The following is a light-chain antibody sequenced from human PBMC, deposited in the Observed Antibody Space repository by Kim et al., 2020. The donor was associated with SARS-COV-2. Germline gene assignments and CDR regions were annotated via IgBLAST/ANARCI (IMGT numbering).Light chain of an antibody. V-gene: IGLV3-1*01. J-gene: IGLJ2*01. CDR3: EAWDSRTYVV. CDR1: KMGDKD. Sequence: VALEQTDSITLAGEKMGDKDAYWCQEKPGQDPGVGIYQNQQRALGVPERVSGHNSGETATLALHGTQAMDRAQYFCEAWDSRTYVVFGGGTQLTVL. CDR2: QNQ.